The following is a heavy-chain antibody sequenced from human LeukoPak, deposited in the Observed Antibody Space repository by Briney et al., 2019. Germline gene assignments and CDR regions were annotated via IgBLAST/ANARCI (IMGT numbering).Heavy chain of an antibody. CDR2: IIPIFGTA. D-gene: IGHD3-10*01. CDR3: ARGSITMVRGSFNWFDP. CDR1: GGTFSSYA. V-gene: IGHV1-69*13. J-gene: IGHJ5*02. Sequence: SVKVSCKASGGTFSSYAISWVRQAPGQGLEWMGGIIPIFGTANYAQKFQGRVTITADESTSTAYMELSSLRSEDTAVYYCARGSITMVRGSFNWFDPWGQGTLVTVSS.